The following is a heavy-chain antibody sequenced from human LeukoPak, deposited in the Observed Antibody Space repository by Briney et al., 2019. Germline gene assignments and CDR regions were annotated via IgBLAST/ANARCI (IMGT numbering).Heavy chain of an antibody. Sequence: GGSLRLSCAASGFTFSSYAMSWVRQAPGKGLEWVSAISGSGGSTYYADSVKGRFTISRDNSKNTLYLQMNSLRAEDTAVYYCAKDRGSSSWYEYFQHWGQGTLVTVSS. CDR2: ISGSGGST. D-gene: IGHD6-13*01. V-gene: IGHV3-23*01. CDR3: AKDRGSSSWYEYFQH. CDR1: GFTFSSYA. J-gene: IGHJ1*01.